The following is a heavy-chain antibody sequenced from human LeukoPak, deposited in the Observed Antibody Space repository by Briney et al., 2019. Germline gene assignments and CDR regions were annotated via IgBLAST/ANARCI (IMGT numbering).Heavy chain of an antibody. V-gene: IGHV1-18*01. CDR1: GYTFTSYG. D-gene: IGHD4-23*01. CDR3: ARILPHYHYGGNTPDFDY. J-gene: IGHJ4*02. CDR2: ISAYNGNT. Sequence: ASVKVSSKASGYTFTSYGISWVRQAPGQGLEWMGWISAYNGNTNYAQKLQGRVTMTTDTSTSTAYMELRSLRSDDTAVYYCARILPHYHYGGNTPDFDYWGQGTLVTVSS.